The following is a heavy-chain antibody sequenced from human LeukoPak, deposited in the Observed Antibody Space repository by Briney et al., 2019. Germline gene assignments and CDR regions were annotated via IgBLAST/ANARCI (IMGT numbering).Heavy chain of an antibody. V-gene: IGHV3-30*01. J-gene: IGHJ4*02. D-gene: IGHD2-2*01. CDR2: ISYDGSNK. CDR1: GFTFSSYA. Sequence: GRSLRLSCPASGFTFSSYAMHWVRQAPGKGLEWVAVISYDGSNKYYADSVKGRFTISRDNSKNTLYLQMNSLRAEDTAVYYCARDGGYCSSTSCYPLDYWGQGTLVTVSS. CDR3: ARDGGYCSSTSCYPLDY.